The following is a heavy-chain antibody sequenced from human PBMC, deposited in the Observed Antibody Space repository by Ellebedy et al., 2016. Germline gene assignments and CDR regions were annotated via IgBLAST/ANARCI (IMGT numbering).Heavy chain of an antibody. V-gene: IGHV3-21*01. D-gene: IGHD2-21*01. CDR1: GFTFSSYS. J-gene: IGHJ4*02. CDR3: ARGDDFDY. Sequence: GESLKISCAASGFTFSSYSMNWVRQAPGKGLEWVSSIDGSGTYKHYADSVKGRITISRDNARNSLYLQMNSLRVDDTALYYCARGDDFDYWGQGTLVTVSS. CDR2: IDGSGTYK.